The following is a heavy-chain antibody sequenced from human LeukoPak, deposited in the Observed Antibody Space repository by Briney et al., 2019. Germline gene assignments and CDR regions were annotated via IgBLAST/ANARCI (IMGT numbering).Heavy chain of an antibody. CDR2: ISYDGRNK. CDR3: VKDGDDSGWNYFDY. V-gene: IGHV3-30*18. Sequence: GGSLRLSCAASGLPFSNHGMHWVRQAPGKGLEWVAVISYDGRNKYYADSVKGRFTISRDNSQNTLSLQMNSLRAEDTAVYYCVKDGDDSGWNYFDYWGQGTLVTVSS. D-gene: IGHD6-19*01. J-gene: IGHJ4*02. CDR1: GLPFSNHG.